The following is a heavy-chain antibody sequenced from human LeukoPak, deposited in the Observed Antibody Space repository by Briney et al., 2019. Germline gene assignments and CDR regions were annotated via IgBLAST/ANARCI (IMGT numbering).Heavy chain of an antibody. J-gene: IGHJ4*02. CDR2: ISSSGSTI. Sequence: PGGSLRLSCAGSGFTFSSYEMNWVRQAPGKGLEWVSYISSSGSTIYYADSVKGRFTISRDNAKNSLYLQMNSLRAEDTAVYYCARGSGSGWPLDFWGQGTLVTVSS. CDR1: GFTFSSYE. D-gene: IGHD6-19*01. CDR3: ARGSGSGWPLDF. V-gene: IGHV3-48*03.